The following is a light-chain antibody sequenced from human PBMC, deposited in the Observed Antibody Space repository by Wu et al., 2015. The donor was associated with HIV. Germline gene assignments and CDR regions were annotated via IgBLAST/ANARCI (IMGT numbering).Light chain of an antibody. CDR3: QQRSNWPWT. CDR1: QSVRNY. CDR2: DAS. Sequence: EIVLTQSPATLSLSPGERATLSCRASQSVRNYLAWFQHKPGQAPRLLIYDASNRATGIPARFSGSGSGTDFTLTISSLEPEDFALYYCQQRSNWPWTFGQGNQGGIQ. V-gene: IGKV3-11*01. J-gene: IGKJ1*01.